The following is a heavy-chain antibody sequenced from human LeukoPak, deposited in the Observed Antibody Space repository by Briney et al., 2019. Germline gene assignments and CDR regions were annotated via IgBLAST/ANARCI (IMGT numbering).Heavy chain of an antibody. V-gene: IGHV3-53*01. D-gene: IGHD6-19*01. CDR1: ALPPSNYA. CDR3: ARDSASGWYHAY. Sequence: GGSLRLSCAASALPPSNYAMSWVRQAPGKGLEWVSSISDGGWTAYTDSVKDRFTISRDYSSNTLYLQMNSLRAEDTAVYYCARDSASGWYHAYWGQGTLVTVSS. CDR2: ISDGGWT. J-gene: IGHJ4*02.